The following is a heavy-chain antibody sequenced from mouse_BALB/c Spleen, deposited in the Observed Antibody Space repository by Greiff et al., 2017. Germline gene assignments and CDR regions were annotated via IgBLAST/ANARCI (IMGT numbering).Heavy chain of an antibody. J-gene: IGHJ1*01. D-gene: IGHD1-1*01. Sequence: VQLQQSGAELVRPGTSVKVSCKASGYAFTNYLIEWVKQRPGQGLEWIGVINPGSGGTNYNEKFKGKATLTADKSSSTAYMQLSSLTSDDSAVYFCARSRGTYWYFDVWGAGTTVTVSS. CDR1: GYAFTNYL. CDR3: ARSRGTYWYFDV. CDR2: INPGSGGT. V-gene: IGHV1-54*01.